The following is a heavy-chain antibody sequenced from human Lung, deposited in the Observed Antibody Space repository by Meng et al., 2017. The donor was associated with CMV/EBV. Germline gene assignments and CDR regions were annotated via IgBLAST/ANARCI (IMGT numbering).Heavy chain of an antibody. D-gene: IGHD5-18*01. V-gene: IGHV4-61*01. J-gene: IGHJ4*02. CDR1: GGSVNRGSYY. CDR2: VHYTGDT. Sequence: SXTLSLXCSVSGGSVNRGSYYWSWIRQPPGKGLEWIGYVHYTGDTNYKPSLKSRLTTSVDTSKSQFSLKLSSVAAADTAVYFCARGRGYGLDYFDYWGQGTLVTVSS. CDR3: ARGRGYGLDYFDY.